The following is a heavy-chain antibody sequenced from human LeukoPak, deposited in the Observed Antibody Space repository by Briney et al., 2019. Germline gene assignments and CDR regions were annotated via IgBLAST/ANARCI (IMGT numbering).Heavy chain of an antibody. J-gene: IGHJ4*02. CDR2: IYHRGSA. V-gene: IGHV4-38-2*02. D-gene: IGHD2-2*02. Sequence: PSETLSLTCTVSGYSITSGYNWAWIRQPPGKVLEWIGSIYHRGSAYYNPSLKSRVTIPVDTSKNQFSLKLSSVTAADTAVYYCVRYCSSTTCYTRAVDYWGQGTLVTVSS. CDR1: GYSITSGYN. CDR3: VRYCSSTTCYTRAVDY.